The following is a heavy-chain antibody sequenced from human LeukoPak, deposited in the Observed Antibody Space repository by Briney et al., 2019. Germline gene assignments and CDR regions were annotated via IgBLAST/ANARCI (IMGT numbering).Heavy chain of an antibody. V-gene: IGHV4-39*07. CDR2: IYYSGST. D-gene: IGHD1-26*01. CDR3: ARGRGLSGSYHLANLLVDY. CDR1: GGSISSSSYY. Sequence: SETLSLTCTVSGGSISSSSYYWGWIRQPPGKGLEWIGSIYYSGSTYYNPSLKSRVTISVDTSKNQFSLKLSSVTAADTAVYYCARGRGLSGSYHLANLLVDYWGQGTLVTVSS. J-gene: IGHJ4*02.